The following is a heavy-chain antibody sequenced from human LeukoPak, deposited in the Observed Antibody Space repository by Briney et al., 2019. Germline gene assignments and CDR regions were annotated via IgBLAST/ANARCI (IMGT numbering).Heavy chain of an antibody. CDR2: KFSHDGTT. CDR3: ARDSGNFHYDMDV. J-gene: IGHJ6*02. Sequence: ASVKVSCKTFGYSFNSHHVHWVRQAPGQGLEWMGVKFSHDGTTSYTQNFQGRLTMTRDTSTSTVYMELSSLRSEDTAVYYCARDSGNFHYDMDVWGQGTTVIVSS. D-gene: IGHD3-10*01. CDR1: GYSFNSHH. V-gene: IGHV1-46*02.